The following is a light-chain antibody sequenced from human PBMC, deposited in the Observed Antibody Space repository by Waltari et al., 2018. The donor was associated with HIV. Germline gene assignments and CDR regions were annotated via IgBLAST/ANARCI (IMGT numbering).Light chain of an antibody. CDR3: CSYAGSHTPWV. CDR1: SSDVGGYNY. Sequence: QSALTQPRSVTGSPGQSVTISCTGTSSDVGGYNYVYWYQQHPGKAPKLIIYDFSKRPSGVPDRFSGSKSGNTASLTISGLQAEDEVHYYCCSYAGSHTPWVFGGGTKVTVL. CDR2: DFS. V-gene: IGLV2-11*01. J-gene: IGLJ3*02.